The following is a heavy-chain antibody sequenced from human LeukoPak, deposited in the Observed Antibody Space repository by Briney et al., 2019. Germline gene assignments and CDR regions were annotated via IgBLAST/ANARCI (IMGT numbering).Heavy chain of an antibody. CDR3: AKTTVTPHLHYFDY. D-gene: IGHD4-17*01. CDR1: GYSISSGYY. V-gene: IGHV4-38-2*02. Sequence: SETLSLTCTVSGYSISSGYYWGWIRQPPGKGLEWIGSIYHSGSTYYNPSLKSRVTISVDTSKNQFSLKLSSVTAADTAVYYCAKTTVTPHLHYFDYWGQGTLVTVSS. J-gene: IGHJ4*02. CDR2: IYHSGST.